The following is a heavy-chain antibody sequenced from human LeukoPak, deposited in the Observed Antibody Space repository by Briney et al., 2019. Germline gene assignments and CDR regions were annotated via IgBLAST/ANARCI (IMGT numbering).Heavy chain of an antibody. CDR2: IYYSGNT. CDR1: GGSISSSSHY. Sequence: PSETLSLTCSVSGGSISSSSHYWGWIRQPPGQGLEWIGSIYYSGNTYYNPSLKSRVTISVDTSKNQFSLKLSSVTAADTAVYYCARLGRFLEWLPSSWDYYYYMDVWGKGTTVTVSS. J-gene: IGHJ6*03. V-gene: IGHV4-39*07. D-gene: IGHD3-3*01. CDR3: ARLGRFLEWLPSSWDYYYYMDV.